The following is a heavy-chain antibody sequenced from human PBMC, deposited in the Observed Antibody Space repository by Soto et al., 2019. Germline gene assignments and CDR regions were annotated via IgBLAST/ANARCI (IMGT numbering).Heavy chain of an antibody. J-gene: IGHJ4*02. CDR3: AKSLTQAAFDS. D-gene: IGHD6-25*01. CDR2: IYASGNS. CDR1: GGSISRGGHY. Sequence: QVQLQESGPGLVKPSETLSLTCTVSGGSISRGGHYWNWIRQRPGKGLEGIGYIYASGNSYYKPSLRNRVSISLDTSKNQVSLQLTSVTAADTAVYYCAKSLTQAAFDSWGQGALVTVSS. V-gene: IGHV4-31*03.